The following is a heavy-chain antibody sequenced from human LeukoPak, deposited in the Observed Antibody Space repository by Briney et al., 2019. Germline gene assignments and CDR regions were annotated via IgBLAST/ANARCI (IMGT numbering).Heavy chain of an antibody. D-gene: IGHD5-18*01. CDR3: ASKTPVVDTAYPYYYYGMDV. CDR2: MNPNSGNT. V-gene: IGHV1-8*02. J-gene: IGHJ6*02. CDR1: GYTFTGYY. Sequence: GASVKVSCKTSGYTFTGYYMHWVRQAPGQGLEWMGWMNPNSGNTGYAQKFQGRVTMTRNTSISTAYMELSSLRSEDTAVYYCASKTPVVDTAYPYYYYGMDVWGQGTTVTVSS.